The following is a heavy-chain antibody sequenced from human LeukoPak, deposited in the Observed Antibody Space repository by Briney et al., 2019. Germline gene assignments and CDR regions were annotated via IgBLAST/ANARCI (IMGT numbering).Heavy chain of an antibody. CDR3: VRDRSARYLDY. V-gene: IGHV3-23*01. Sequence: GGSLRLSCAASGSTFNNYAMSWVRQAPGKGLEWVSTISANGVSTYYADSVKGRFTISRDNSKNMLYLQINSLRAEDTAVYFCVRDRSARYLDYWGQGTLVTVSS. J-gene: IGHJ4*02. CDR2: ISANGVST. CDR1: GSTFNNYA.